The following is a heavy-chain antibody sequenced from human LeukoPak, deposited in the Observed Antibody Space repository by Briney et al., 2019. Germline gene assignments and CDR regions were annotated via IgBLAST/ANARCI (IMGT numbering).Heavy chain of an antibody. Sequence: GGSLRLSCAASGFTFSSYGMHWVRQAPGKGLEWVSAISGSGGSTYYADSVKGRFTISRDNSKNTLYLQMNSLRAEDTAVYYCAKEITMIVVVIDYWGQGTLVTVSS. D-gene: IGHD3-22*01. CDR1: GFTFSSYG. J-gene: IGHJ4*02. CDR2: ISGSGGST. CDR3: AKEITMIVVVIDY. V-gene: IGHV3-23*01.